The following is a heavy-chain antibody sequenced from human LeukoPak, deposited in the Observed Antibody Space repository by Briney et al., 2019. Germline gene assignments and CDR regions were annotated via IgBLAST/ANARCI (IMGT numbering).Heavy chain of an antibody. CDR2: INWSGERI. D-gene: IGHD3-16*01. J-gene: IGHJ4*02. CDR3: AKDSDLSIRGITVDY. Sequence: GGSLRLSCAISGFTFDDYAMYWVRQAPGKGLEWVSGINWSGERIAYADSVKGRFTISRDNAKNSVFLQMNSLKPEDTAFYYCAKDSDLSIRGITVDYWGQGIQVTVSS. V-gene: IGHV3-9*01. CDR1: GFTFDDYA.